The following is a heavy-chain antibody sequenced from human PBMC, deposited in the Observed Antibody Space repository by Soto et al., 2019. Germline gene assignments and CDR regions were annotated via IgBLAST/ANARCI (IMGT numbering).Heavy chain of an antibody. CDR3: ASINYDFWSGYHSPGYYGMDV. J-gene: IGHJ6*02. CDR2: IIPIFGTA. D-gene: IGHD3-3*01. Sequence: SVKVSCKASGGTFSSYAISWVRQAPGQGLEWMGGIIPIFGTANYAQKFQGRVTITADKSTSTAYMELSSLRSEDTAVYYCASINYDFWSGYHSPGYYGMDVWGQRTTVTVSS. CDR1: GGTFSSYA. V-gene: IGHV1-69*06.